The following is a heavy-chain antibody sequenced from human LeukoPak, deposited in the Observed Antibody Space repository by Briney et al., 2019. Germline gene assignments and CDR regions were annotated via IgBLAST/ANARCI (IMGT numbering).Heavy chain of an antibody. J-gene: IGHJ4*02. CDR1: GFTFTNYW. CDR3: TRDGRGWSQY. D-gene: IGHD6-19*01. V-gene: IGHV3-7*03. Sequence: PGGSLRLSCAGSGFTFTNYWMGWVRQAPGKGLEWVANIKEDGSEKYYVDSVKGRFTISRDNAKNSLYLQMNTVRVEDTAVYYCTRDGRGWSQYRGQGTLVTVSS. CDR2: IKEDGSEK.